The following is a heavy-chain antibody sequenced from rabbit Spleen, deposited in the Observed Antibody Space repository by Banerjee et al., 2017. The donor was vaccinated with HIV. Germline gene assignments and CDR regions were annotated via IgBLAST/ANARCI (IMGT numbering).Heavy chain of an antibody. V-gene: IGHV1S40*01. Sequence: QSLEESGGDLVKPGASLTLTCTASGVSFSDNHYMCWVRQAPGKGLEWIACIDSGSSGFTYFASWAKGRFTISKTSSTTVTLQMTSLTAADTATYFCARDSGDWCFDVWGPGTLVTVS. CDR3: ARDSGDWCFDV. D-gene: IGHD1-1*01. CDR1: GVSFSDNHY. J-gene: IGHJ6*01. CDR2: IDSGSSGFT.